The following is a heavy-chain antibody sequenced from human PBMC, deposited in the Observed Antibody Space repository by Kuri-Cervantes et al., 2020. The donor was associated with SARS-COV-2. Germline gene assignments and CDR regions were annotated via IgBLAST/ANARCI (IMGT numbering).Heavy chain of an antibody. CDR2: INPNSGGT. D-gene: IGHD3-10*01. J-gene: IGHJ4*02. CDR1: GYTFSDYY. CDR3: ARGMVRGLMVVFKWRGAGPLHF. Sequence: ASVKVSCKASGYTFSDYYMYWVRQAPGQGLEWMGWINPNSGGTNYAQKFQGWVTMTRDTSSTGYMELSRLRSDDTAVYYCARGMVRGLMVVFKWRGAGPLHFWGQGTLVTVSS. V-gene: IGHV1-2*04.